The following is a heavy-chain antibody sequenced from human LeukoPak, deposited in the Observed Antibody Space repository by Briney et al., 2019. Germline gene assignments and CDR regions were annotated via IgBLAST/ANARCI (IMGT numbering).Heavy chain of an antibody. CDR1: GGSISSYY. D-gene: IGHD1-26*01. CDR2: IYYSGST. CDR3: ARGQWELPDY. V-gene: IGHV4-59*01. J-gene: IGHJ4*02. Sequence: PSETLSLTCTVSGGSISSYYWSWIRQPPGKGLEWIGHIYYSGSTNYNPSLKSRVTISVDTSKNQFSLKLSSVTAADTAVYYCARGQWELPDYWGQGTLVTVSS.